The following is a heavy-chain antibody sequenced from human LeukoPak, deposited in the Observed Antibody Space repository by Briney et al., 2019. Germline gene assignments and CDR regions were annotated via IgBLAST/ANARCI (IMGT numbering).Heavy chain of an antibody. Sequence: PGGSLRLSCAASGLTVSSNYMSWVRQAPGKGLEWVSVIYSDGSTYYADSMKGRFTISRDTSKNTLYLQVNSLRAEDTAVYYCARVAAAGPFDYWGQGTLVTVSS. J-gene: IGHJ4*02. CDR3: ARVAAAGPFDY. CDR1: GLTVSSNY. CDR2: IYSDGST. D-gene: IGHD6-13*01. V-gene: IGHV3-66*01.